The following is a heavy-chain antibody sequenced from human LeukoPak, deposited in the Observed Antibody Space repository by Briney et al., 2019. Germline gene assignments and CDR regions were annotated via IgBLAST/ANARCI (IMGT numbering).Heavy chain of an antibody. CDR2: ISSGSSTI. V-gene: IGHV3-48*04. D-gene: IGHD6-13*01. J-gene: IGHJ3*02. Sequence: GGSLRLSCAASGFTFSSYSMNWVRQAPGKGLEWLSYISSGSSTIYYADSVKGRFTISRDNAKNSLYLQLNSLRAEDTAVYYCARESTGYSSSCCDAFDIWGQGTMVTVSS. CDR1: GFTFSSYS. CDR3: ARESTGYSSSCCDAFDI.